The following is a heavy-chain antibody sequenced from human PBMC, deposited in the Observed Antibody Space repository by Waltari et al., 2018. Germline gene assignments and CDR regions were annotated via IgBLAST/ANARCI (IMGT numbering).Heavy chain of an antibody. D-gene: IGHD2-8*01. CDR2: IYYSGST. CDR3: ARHPAMTIMLWYFDL. V-gene: IGHV4-39*01. J-gene: IGHJ2*01. CDR1: GGSIRSSSSY. Sequence: QLQLQESGPGLVKPSETLSLTCTVSGGSIRSSSSYWGWIRQPPGKGLEWIGSIYYSGSTYYNPSLKSRVTISVDTSKNQFSLKLSSVTAADTAVYYCARHPAMTIMLWYFDLWGRGTLVTVSS.